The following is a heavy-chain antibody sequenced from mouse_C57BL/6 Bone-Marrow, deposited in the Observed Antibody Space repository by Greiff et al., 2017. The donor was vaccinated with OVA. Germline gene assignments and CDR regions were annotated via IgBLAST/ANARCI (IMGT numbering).Heavy chain of an antibody. J-gene: IGHJ4*01. D-gene: IGHD1-1*01. CDR3: ARFSGSRYYYAMDY. Sequence: VKLMESGPELVKPGASVKISCKASGYSFTSYYIHWVKQRPGQGLEWIGWIYPGSGNTKYNEKFKGKATLTADTSSSTAYMQLSSLTSEDSAVYYCARFSGSRYYYAMDYWGQGTSVTVSS. CDR1: GYSFTSYY. CDR2: IYPGSGNT. V-gene: IGHV1-66*01.